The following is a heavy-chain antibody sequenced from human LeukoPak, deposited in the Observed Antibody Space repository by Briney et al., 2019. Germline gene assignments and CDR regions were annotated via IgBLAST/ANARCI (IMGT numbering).Heavy chain of an antibody. Sequence: KPSETLSLTCTVSGGSISSYYWSWIRQPPGKGLEWIGYIYYSGSTNYNPSLKSRVTISVDTSKNQFSLKLSSVTAADTAVYYCARSDYIWGSYRVYDSWGQGTLVTVSS. CDR1: GGSISSYY. J-gene: IGHJ4*02. CDR2: IYYSGST. CDR3: ARSDYIWGSYRVYDS. V-gene: IGHV4-59*01. D-gene: IGHD3-16*02.